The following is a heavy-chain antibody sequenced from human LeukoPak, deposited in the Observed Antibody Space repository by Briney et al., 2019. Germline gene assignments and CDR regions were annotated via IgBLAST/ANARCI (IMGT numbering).Heavy chain of an antibody. CDR2: ISSSSSYI. J-gene: IGHJ4*02. V-gene: IGHV3-21*01. CDR3: ARVGGSYFDY. D-gene: IGHD1-26*01. CDR1: GFTFSSYS. Sequence: PGGPLRLSCAASGFTFSSYSMNWVRQAPGKGLEWVSSISSSSSYIYYADSVKGRFTISRDNAKNSLYLQMNSLRAEDTAVYYCARVGGSYFDYWGQGTLVTVSS.